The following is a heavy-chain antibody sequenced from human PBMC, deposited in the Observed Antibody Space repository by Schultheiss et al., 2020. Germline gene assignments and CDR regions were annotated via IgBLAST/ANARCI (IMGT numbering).Heavy chain of an antibody. CDR2: IYYSGST. J-gene: IGHJ6*02. V-gene: IGHV4-39*02. Sequence: SQTLSLTCTVSGGSISSSSYYWGWIRQPPGKGLEWIGSIYYSGSTYYNPSLKSRVTISVDTSKNQFSLKLSSVTAADTAVYYCARDRLAARPSSSYYYYGMDVWGQGTTVTVYS. D-gene: IGHD6-6*01. CDR1: GGSISSSSYY. CDR3: ARDRLAARPSSSYYYYGMDV.